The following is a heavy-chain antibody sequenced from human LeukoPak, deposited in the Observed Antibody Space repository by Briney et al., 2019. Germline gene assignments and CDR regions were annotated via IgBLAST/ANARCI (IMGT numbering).Heavy chain of an antibody. V-gene: IGHV4-59*01. CDR3: ARGGSRRVYLQPNWFDP. D-gene: IGHD6-13*01. CDR1: GGSISSYF. Sequence: SETLSLTCTVSGGSISSYFWSWIRQPPGKGLEWIGYVYYSGSTNYNPSLKSRVTISVDTSKNQFSLKLSSVTAADTAVYYCARGGSRRVYLQPNWFDPWGQGTLVTVSS. J-gene: IGHJ5*02. CDR2: VYYSGST.